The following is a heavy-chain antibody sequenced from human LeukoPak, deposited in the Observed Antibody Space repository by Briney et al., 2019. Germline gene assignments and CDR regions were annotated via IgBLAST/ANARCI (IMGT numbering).Heavy chain of an antibody. V-gene: IGHV3-48*02. CDR1: GFTFSNYD. J-gene: IGHJ4*02. CDR2: ISSSGRAI. Sequence: GGSLRLSCAASGFTFSNYDMNWVRQAPGKGLEWVSYISSSGRAIYYADSVKGRFTISRDSAKNSLFLQMSTLRDEDTAVYYCARRFDSWGQGTLVTASS. CDR3: ARRFDS.